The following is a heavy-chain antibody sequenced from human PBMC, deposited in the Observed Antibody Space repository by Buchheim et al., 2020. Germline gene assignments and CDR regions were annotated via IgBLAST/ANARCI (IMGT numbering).Heavy chain of an antibody. J-gene: IGHJ6*02. V-gene: IGHV3-7*01. CDR3: ARDRKYYDILTGYYRYYGMDV. CDR1: GFNFGTLW. D-gene: IGHD3-9*01. CDR2: INQNGGEK. Sequence: EVQLVESGGGLGRPGGSLRLSCVASGFNFGTLWMSWVRQVPGKGLEWVANINQNGGEKYYVDSVEGRFTISRDNAKNSLYLQMSSLRVEDTAVYYCARDRKYYDILTGYYRYYGMDVWGQGTT.